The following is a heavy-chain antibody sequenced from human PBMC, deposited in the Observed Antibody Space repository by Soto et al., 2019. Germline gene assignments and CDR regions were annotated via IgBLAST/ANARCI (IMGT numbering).Heavy chain of an antibody. V-gene: IGHV1-18*01. Sequence: ASVKVSCKASVYTFTSYGISWGRHAPGQGLEWMGWISAYNGNTNYAQKLQGRVTMTTDTSTSTAYMELRSLRSDDTAVYYCARLFEEVALYYFDYWGQGTLVTVSS. CDR3: ARLFEEVALYYFDY. CDR2: ISAYNGNT. CDR1: VYTFTSYG. J-gene: IGHJ4*02.